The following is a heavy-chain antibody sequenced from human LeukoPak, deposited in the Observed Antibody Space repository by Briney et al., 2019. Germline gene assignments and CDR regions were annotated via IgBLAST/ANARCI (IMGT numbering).Heavy chain of an antibody. Sequence: GGSLRLSCAASGFTFSNYAMSWVRQAPGKGLEWVSTISDTGGSTYYADSVKGRFTISRDNSKNTLYLQMNSLRAEDTAVYYCARGKGSSSGPFFDYWGQGTLVTVSS. J-gene: IGHJ4*02. CDR3: ARGKGSSSGPFFDY. D-gene: IGHD6-19*01. CDR1: GFTFSNYA. CDR2: ISDTGGST. V-gene: IGHV3-23*01.